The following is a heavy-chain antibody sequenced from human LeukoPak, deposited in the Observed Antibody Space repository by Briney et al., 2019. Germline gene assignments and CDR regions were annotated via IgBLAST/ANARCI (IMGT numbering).Heavy chain of an antibody. CDR1: GFTFSSYG. CDR3: AMDGGYCSGGSCYDLDY. D-gene: IGHD2-15*01. Sequence: GGSLRPSCAASGFTFSSYGMHWVRQAPGKGLEWVAVISYDGSNKYYADSVKGRFTISRDNSKNTLYLQMNSLRAEDTAVYYCAMDGGYCSGGSCYDLDYWGQGTLVTVSS. V-gene: IGHV3-30*03. CDR2: ISYDGSNK. J-gene: IGHJ4*02.